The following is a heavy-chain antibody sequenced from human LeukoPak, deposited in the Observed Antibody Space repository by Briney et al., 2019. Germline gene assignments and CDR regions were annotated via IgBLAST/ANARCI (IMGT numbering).Heavy chain of an antibody. Sequence: SETLSLTCAVYGGSFSGYYWSWIRQPPGKGLEWIGEINHSGSTNYNPSLKSRVTISVDTSKNQFSLQLTSVTAADTAVYYCARGDYGSGTYLWGSWGQGILVTVSP. CDR2: INHSGST. J-gene: IGHJ5*02. V-gene: IGHV4-34*01. CDR1: GGSFSGYY. D-gene: IGHD3-10*01. CDR3: ARGDYGSGTYLWGS.